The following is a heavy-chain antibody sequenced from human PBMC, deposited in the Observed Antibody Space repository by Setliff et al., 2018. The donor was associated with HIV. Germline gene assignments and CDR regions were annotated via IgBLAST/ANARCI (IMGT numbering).Heavy chain of an antibody. J-gene: IGHJ6*03. CDR1: GFPFSSYG. D-gene: IGHD3-3*02. CDR3: AREEGPIYYFYYMDV. Sequence: GGSLRLSCAASGFPFSSYGVHWVRQVPGRGPEWVAIITYDGSAKWYADSVKGQFTISRDNSKSTVYLQMNSLRVEDSAVYYCAREEGPIYYFYYMDVWGKGTTVTVSS. V-gene: IGHV3-30*07. CDR2: ITYDGSAK.